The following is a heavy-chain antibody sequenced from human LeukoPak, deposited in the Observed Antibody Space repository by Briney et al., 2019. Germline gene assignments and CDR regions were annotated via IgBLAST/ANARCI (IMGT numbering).Heavy chain of an antibody. Sequence: SVTLSFTASGASFTINVITWGRHGPAQGMEWVGRIIPVLDVSNFSHAFQGRVTITADKSTNTAHMELSRLESGDTVVYYWPREGVCDPDGCGCQRDAFDIWGEGTVVSVSS. D-gene: IGHD5-24*01. J-gene: IGHJ3*02. CDR1: GASFTINV. CDR3: PREGVCDPDGCGCQRDAFDI. CDR2: IIPVLDVS. V-gene: IGHV1-69*04.